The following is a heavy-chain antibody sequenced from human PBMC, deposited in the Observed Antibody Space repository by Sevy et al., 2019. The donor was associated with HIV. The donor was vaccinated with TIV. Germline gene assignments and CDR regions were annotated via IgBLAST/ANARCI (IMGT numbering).Heavy chain of an antibody. CDR3: ARADSSGWYGKY. Sequence: GGSLRLSCAASGFTFSSYAMRWVRQAPGKGLEWVAVISYDGSNKYYADSVKGRFTISRDNSKNTLYLQMNSLRAEDTAVYYCARADSSGWYGKYWGQGTLVTVSS. D-gene: IGHD6-19*01. CDR1: GFTFSSYA. CDR2: ISYDGSNK. V-gene: IGHV3-30*04. J-gene: IGHJ4*02.